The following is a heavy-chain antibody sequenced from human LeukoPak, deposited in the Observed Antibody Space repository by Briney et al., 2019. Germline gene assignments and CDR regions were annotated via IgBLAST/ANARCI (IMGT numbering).Heavy chain of an antibody. CDR3: AKGRARFGEFDY. Sequence: GGSLRLSCAASGFTFSSYAMSWVRQAPGKGLEWVSAISGRGDKTYYADSVKGRFTISRDSSKNTLYLQMNSLRADDTAVYYCAKGRARFGEFDYWGQGTLVTVSS. CDR1: GFTFSSYA. D-gene: IGHD3-10*01. V-gene: IGHV3-23*01. J-gene: IGHJ4*02. CDR2: ISGRGDKT.